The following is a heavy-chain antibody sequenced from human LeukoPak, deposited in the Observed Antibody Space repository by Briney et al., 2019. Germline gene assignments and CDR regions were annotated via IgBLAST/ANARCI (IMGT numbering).Heavy chain of an antibody. CDR2: ISGYTGYT. CDR3: ARLGLRDVNTVTDDYFDY. J-gene: IGHJ4*02. V-gene: IGHV1-18*01. Sequence: ASVKVSCKTSGYTFRSHGISWVRQAPGQGLEWMGWISGYTGYTGYAQKFQGRITMTTDTSTSTAYMELRSLRPDDTAVYYCARLGLRDVNTVTDDYFDYWGQGTPVTVSS. D-gene: IGHD4-17*01. CDR1: GYTFRSHG.